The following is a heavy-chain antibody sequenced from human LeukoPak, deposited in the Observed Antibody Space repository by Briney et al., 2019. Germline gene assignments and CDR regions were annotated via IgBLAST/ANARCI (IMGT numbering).Heavy chain of an antibody. J-gene: IGHJ4*02. V-gene: IGHV1-2*02. D-gene: IGHD1-26*01. CDR1: GYTFTGYY. CDR2: INPNSGGT. CDR3: ARGVGRYRPDY. Sequence: ATVKVSCKASGYTFTGYYMHWVRQAPGQGLELMGWINPNSGGTNYAQKSQGRVTMTRDTSISTAYMELSRLRSDDTAVYYCARGVGRYRPDYWGQGTLVTVSS.